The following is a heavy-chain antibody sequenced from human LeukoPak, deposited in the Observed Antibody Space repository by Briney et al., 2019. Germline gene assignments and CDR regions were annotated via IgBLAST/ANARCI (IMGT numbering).Heavy chain of an antibody. V-gene: IGHV3-33*03. CDR2: IWYDGSNK. D-gene: IGHD3-10*01. J-gene: IGHJ4*02. CDR3: ASHSISGSYYNFDY. CDR1: GFTFSSYG. Sequence: PGRSLRLSCAASGFTFSSYGMHWVRQAPGKGLEWVAVIWYDGSNKYYADSVKGRFTISRDNAKNSLYLQMNSLRAEDTAVYYCASHSISGSYYNFDYWGQGTLVTVSS.